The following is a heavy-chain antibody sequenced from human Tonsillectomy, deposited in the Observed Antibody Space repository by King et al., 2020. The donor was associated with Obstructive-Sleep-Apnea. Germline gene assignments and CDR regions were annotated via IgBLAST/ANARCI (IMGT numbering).Heavy chain of an antibody. D-gene: IGHD3-10*01. J-gene: IGHJ3*02. CDR2: IYYSGST. CDR3: ARGQFAGSYYSAFDI. Sequence: QLQESGPGLVKPSQTLSLTCTVSGGSISSGGYYWSWIRQHPGKGLEWIGYIYYSGSTYSNPSLKSRVTISVDTSKDHFSLKLSSVTAADTAVYYCARGQFAGSYYSAFDIWGQGTMVTVSS. V-gene: IGHV4-31*03. CDR1: GGSISSGGYY.